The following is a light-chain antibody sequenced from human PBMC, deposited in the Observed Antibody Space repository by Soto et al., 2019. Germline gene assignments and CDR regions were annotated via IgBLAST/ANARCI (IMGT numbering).Light chain of an antibody. CDR2: GAS. CDR3: QQYNNWPGLT. V-gene: IGKV3-15*01. J-gene: IGKJ4*01. Sequence: ELVMTQSPATLSVSPGERATLSCRASQSVSSNLAWYQQKPGQAPRLLIYGASTRATGIPARFSGSGSGTEFTLTISSLQSEDFAVYYCQQYNNWPGLTFGGGTKVDIK. CDR1: QSVSSN.